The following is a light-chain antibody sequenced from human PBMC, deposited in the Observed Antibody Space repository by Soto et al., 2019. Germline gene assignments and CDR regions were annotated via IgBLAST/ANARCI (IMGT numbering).Light chain of an antibody. CDR3: QQYYSTPYT. Sequence: DIVMTQSPDSLAVSLGEGATINCKSSQSVLYSSNNKNYLAWYQQKPGQPPKLLIYWASTRESGVPDRFSGSGSGTDFTLTISGLQAEDVAVYYCQQYYSTPYTFGQGTNLEIK. CDR2: WAS. V-gene: IGKV4-1*01. J-gene: IGKJ2*01. CDR1: QSVLYSSNNKNY.